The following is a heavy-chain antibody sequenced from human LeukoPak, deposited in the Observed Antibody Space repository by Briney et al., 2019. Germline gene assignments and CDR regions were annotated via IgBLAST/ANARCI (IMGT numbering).Heavy chain of an antibody. D-gene: IGHD3-10*01. CDR3: ARHFEVREPGDY. CDR1: GNSITTYW. CDR2: IFPGDSDT. Sequence: GESLKISCKASGNSITTYWIGWVRQKPGKGLEWMGLIFPGDSDTKYSPSFQGQVTISADKSISTAYLQWSSLKASDTAMYYCARHFEVREPGDYWGQGTLVTVSS. J-gene: IGHJ4*02. V-gene: IGHV5-51*01.